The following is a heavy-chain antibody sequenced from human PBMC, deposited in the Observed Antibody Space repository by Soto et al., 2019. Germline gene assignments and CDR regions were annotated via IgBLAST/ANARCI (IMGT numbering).Heavy chain of an antibody. V-gene: IGHV1-46*01. CDR1: GYTFTNSY. J-gene: IGHJ4*02. Sequence: QVQLVQSGAEVKKPGASVKVSCKASGYTFTNSYIYWVRQAPGQGLEWMALLNPNGGSTNYAQNFQGRVTVTRDTSTSTVYMELTSLTSEDTAVYYCARNLAAGDYWGQGTLVTVSS. CDR3: ARNLAAGDY. D-gene: IGHD6-13*01. CDR2: LNPNGGST.